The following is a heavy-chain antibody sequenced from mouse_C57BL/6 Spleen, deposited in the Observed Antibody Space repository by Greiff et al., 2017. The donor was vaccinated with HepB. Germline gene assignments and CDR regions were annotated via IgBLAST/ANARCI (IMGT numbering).Heavy chain of an antibody. D-gene: IGHD1-1*01. J-gene: IGHJ2*01. CDR1: GYAFSSYW. Sequence: QVQLKQSGAELVKPGASVKISCKASGYAFSSYWMNWVKQRPGKGLEWIGQIYPGDGDTNYNGKFKGKATLTADKSSSTAYMQLSSLTSEDSAVYFCARWATTVVYFDYWVQGTTLTVSS. V-gene: IGHV1-80*01. CDR2: IYPGDGDT. CDR3: ARWATTVVYFDY.